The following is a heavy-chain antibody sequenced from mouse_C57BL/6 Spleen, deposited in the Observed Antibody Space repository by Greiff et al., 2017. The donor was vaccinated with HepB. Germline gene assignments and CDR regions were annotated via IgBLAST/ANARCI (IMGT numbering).Heavy chain of an antibody. CDR3: ARGGTTVNYLDY. Sequence: VQLQQSGPELVKPGASVKISCKASGYAFSSSWMNWVKQRPGKGLEWIGRIYPGDGDTNYNGKFKGKATLTADKSSSTAYMQLSSLTSEDSAVYVCARGGTTVNYLDYWGQGTTLTVSS. CDR1: GYAFSSSW. V-gene: IGHV1-82*01. J-gene: IGHJ2*01. CDR2: IYPGDGDT. D-gene: IGHD1-1*01.